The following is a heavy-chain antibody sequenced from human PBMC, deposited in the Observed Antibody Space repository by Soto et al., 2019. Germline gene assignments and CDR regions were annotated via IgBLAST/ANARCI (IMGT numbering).Heavy chain of an antibody. CDR3: ARIPVDTSMIYWLDP. D-gene: IGHD5-18*01. V-gene: IGHV4-61*08. CDR2: IYYSGNT. Sequence: SETLSLTCTVSVGSVSSGDYYWSWIRRPPGKGLEWIGYIYYSGNTNYNPSLKSRVIISVDTSKNLFSLKLTSVTAADTAVYYCARIPVDTSMIYWLDPWGQGTLVIVSS. CDR1: VGSVSSGDYY. J-gene: IGHJ5*02.